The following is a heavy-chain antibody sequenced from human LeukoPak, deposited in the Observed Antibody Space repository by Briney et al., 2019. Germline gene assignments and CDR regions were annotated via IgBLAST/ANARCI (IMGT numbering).Heavy chain of an antibody. CDR1: GFDFDDFA. J-gene: IGHJ4*02. D-gene: IGHD1-14*01. Sequence: GGSLRLSCAASGFDFDDFAMHWVRQAPGKGLEWISLVSWDGGSTYYADSVKGRFTISRDNSKNSLYLQMNSLRAEDTALYYCAKASTTYFDYWGQGTLVTVSS. CDR2: VSWDGGST. CDR3: AKASTTYFDY. V-gene: IGHV3-43D*03.